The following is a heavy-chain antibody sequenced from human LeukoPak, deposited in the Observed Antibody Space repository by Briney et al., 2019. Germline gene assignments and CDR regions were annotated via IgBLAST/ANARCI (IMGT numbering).Heavy chain of an antibody. D-gene: IGHD5-12*01. J-gene: IGHJ6*02. CDR1: GGSIRSSYYY. V-gene: IGHV4-39*01. Sequence: PSETLSLTCTVSGGSIRSSYYYWGWIRQPPGKGLEWIGSIYDSGSTYYNPSLKSRLTISVDTSKNQFSLKLSSVTAADTAVYYCARTGVATSRYYYYAMDVWGQGTTVTVSS. CDR2: IYDSGST. CDR3: ARTGVATSRYYYYAMDV.